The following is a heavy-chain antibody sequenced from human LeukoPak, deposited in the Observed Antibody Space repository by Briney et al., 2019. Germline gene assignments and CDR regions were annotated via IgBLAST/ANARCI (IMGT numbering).Heavy chain of an antibody. Sequence: SSETLSHTCTVSGGSISSSSYYWGWIRQPPGKGLEWIGSIYYSGSTYYNPSLKSRVTISVDTSKNQFSLKLSSVTAADTAVYYCARGALEGDYYGSGSYRYWGQGTLVTVSS. V-gene: IGHV4-39*01. CDR3: ARGALEGDYYGSGSYRY. D-gene: IGHD3-10*01. J-gene: IGHJ4*02. CDR1: GGSISSSSYY. CDR2: IYYSGST.